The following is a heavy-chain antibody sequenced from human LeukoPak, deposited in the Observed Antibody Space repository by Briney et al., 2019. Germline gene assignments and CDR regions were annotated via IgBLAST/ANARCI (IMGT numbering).Heavy chain of an antibody. V-gene: IGHV3-23*01. CDR1: GFTSSRHG. J-gene: IGHJ4*02. D-gene: IGHD5-24*01. CDR2: ISPSGDIK. Sequence: GGSLRLSCVASGFTSSRHGMNWVRQAPGKGLEWVSGISPSGDIKYYVDSVKGRFTVSRDNSKNTLYLQINSLRDGDTAVYYCAKDDAWLQYNDWGRGTLVTVSS. CDR3: AKDDAWLQYND.